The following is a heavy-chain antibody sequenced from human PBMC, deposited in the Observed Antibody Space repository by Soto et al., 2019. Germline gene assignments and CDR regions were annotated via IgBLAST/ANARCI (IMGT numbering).Heavy chain of an antibody. V-gene: IGHV1-69-2*01. D-gene: IGHD3-22*01. CDR2: VDPEDDVT. J-gene: IGHJ6*02. CDR1: GYTFTDYY. CDR3: ARGSMIVVGGYYYYGMDV. Sequence: GASVKVSCKVSGYTFTDYYIHWVQQAPGKGLEWMGRVDPEDDVTIYAEKFQGRVTITADTSTDTVYMELSRLRSDDTAVYYCARGSMIVVGGYYYYGMDVWGQGTTVTVSS.